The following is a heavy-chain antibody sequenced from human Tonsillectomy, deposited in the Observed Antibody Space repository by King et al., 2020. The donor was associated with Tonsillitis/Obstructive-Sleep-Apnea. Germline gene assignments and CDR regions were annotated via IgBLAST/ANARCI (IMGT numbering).Heavy chain of an antibody. V-gene: IGHV3-23*04. CDR2: ISGSGGST. Sequence: VQLVESGGGLVQPGGSLRLSCAASGFTFSSYAMSWVRQAPGKGLEWVSAISGSGGSTYYADSVKGRFTISRDNSKNTLYLQMNSLRAEDTAVYYCAKDLGYYDGSGSQYFQLWGQGTLVTVSS. D-gene: IGHD3-22*01. CDR1: GFTFSSYA. CDR3: AKDLGYYDGSGSQYFQL. J-gene: IGHJ1*01.